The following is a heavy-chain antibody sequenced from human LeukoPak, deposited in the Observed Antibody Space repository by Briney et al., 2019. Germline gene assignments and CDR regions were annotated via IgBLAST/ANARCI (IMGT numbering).Heavy chain of an antibody. CDR3: ARDGAAYDILTGYYKPIDAFDI. CDR2: INSDGSST. V-gene: IGHV3-74*01. CDR1: GFTFSSYW. D-gene: IGHD3-9*01. Sequence: PGGSLRLSCAASGFTFSSYWMHWVRQAPGKGLVWVSRINSDGSSTSYADSVKGRFTISRDNAKNTLYLQMNSLRAEDTAVYYCARDGAAYDILTGYYKPIDAFDIWGQGTMVTVSS. J-gene: IGHJ3*02.